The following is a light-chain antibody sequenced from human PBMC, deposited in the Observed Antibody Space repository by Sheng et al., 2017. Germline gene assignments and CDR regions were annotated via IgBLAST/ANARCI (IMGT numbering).Light chain of an antibody. CDR2: DAS. J-gene: IGKJ2*01. CDR1: QSISSW. Sequence: DIQLTQFPSTLSASVGDRVTITCRASQSISSWLAWYQQKPGKAPKLLIYDASNLETGVPSRFSGTGSGTHFSFTISSLQPEDIATYYCQQYDDLYTFGQGTKLEI. CDR3: QQYDDLYT. V-gene: IGKV1-33*01.